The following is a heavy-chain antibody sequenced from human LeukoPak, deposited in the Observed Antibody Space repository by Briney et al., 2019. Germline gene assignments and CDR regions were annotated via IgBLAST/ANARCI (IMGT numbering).Heavy chain of an antibody. CDR3: ARSNWNFDY. J-gene: IGHJ4*02. CDR1: GFTFSNYW. D-gene: IGHD1-20*01. Sequence: PGGSLRLSCAASGFTFSNYWMTWVRQAPGKGLERAANIKQDGSEKHYVDSVKGRFTTSRDNAKNSLYLQMNSLRDEDTAVCYCARSNWNFDYWGQGTLVTVSS. CDR2: IKQDGSEK. V-gene: IGHV3-7*01.